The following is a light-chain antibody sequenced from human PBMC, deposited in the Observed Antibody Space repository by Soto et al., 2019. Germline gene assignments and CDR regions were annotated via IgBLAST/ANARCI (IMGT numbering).Light chain of an antibody. CDR2: GAS. CDR1: QGISSY. CDR3: QQTYSAPPL. Sequence: DIQLTQSPSFLSASVGDRVTITCRASQGISSYLAWFQQKPGRAPNLLIYGASTLQSGVPSRFSGSGSGTDFTLSINSLQREDFATYYCQQTYSAPPLFGQGTKVDIK. V-gene: IGKV1-9*01. J-gene: IGKJ1*01.